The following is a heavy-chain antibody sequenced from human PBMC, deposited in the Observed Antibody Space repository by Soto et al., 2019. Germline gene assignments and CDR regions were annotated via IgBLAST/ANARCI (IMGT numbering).Heavy chain of an antibody. CDR2: ISYDGSNK. J-gene: IGHJ4*02. CDR3: ARGRSYDSLILDY. CDR1: GFTFSSYA. Sequence: QVQLVESGGGVVQPGRSLRLSCAASGFTFSSYAMHWVRQAPGKGLEWVAVISYDGSNKYYAGSVKGRFTISRDNSKNTRYLQMNSLRAEDTAVYYCARGRSYDSLILDYWGQRTLVTVSS. V-gene: IGHV3-30-3*01. D-gene: IGHD3-9*01.